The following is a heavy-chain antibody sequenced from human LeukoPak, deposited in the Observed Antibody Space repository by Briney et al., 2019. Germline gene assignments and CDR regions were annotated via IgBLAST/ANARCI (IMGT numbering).Heavy chain of an antibody. D-gene: IGHD1-14*01. Sequence: SVKVSCKASGYTFTSYGISWVRQAPGQGLEWMGGIIPIFGTANYAQKFQGRVTITADESTSTAYMELSSLRSEDTAVYYCARDRTRYYYYSYMDVWGKGTAVTISS. J-gene: IGHJ6*03. V-gene: IGHV1-69*13. CDR3: ARDRTRYYYYSYMDV. CDR2: IIPIFGTA. CDR1: GYTFTSYG.